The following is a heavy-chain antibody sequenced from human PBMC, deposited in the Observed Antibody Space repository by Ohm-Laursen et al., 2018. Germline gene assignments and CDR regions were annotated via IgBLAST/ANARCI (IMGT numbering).Heavy chain of an antibody. CDR3: ARTRTSFDY. CDR1: GGSFSGYY. Sequence: GTLSLTCAVYGGSFSGYYWSWIRQPPGKGLEWIGEINHSGSTNYNPSLKSRVTISVDTSKNQFSLKLSSVTAADTAVYYCARTRTSFDYWGQGTLVTVSS. V-gene: IGHV4-34*01. CDR2: INHSGST. J-gene: IGHJ4*02.